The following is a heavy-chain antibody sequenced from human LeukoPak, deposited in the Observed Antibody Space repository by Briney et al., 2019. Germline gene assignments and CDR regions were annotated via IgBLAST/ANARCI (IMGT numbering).Heavy chain of an antibody. CDR3: AKWGSYYYDSSAYWVY. CDR1: GFTFSSYA. CDR2: LSGSGGST. D-gene: IGHD3-22*01. J-gene: IGHJ4*02. Sequence: GGSLRLSCAASGFTFSSYAMSWVRQAPGKGLEWVSSLSGSGGSTHYADSVKGRFTISRDNSKNTLYLQPNSLRVEDTAVYYCAKWGSYYYDSSAYWVYWGQGTLVTVSS. V-gene: IGHV3-23*01.